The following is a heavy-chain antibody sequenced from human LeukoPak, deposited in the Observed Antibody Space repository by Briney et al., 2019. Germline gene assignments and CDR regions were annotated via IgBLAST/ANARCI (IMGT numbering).Heavy chain of an antibody. D-gene: IGHD5-18*01. CDR3: ARSHLWPSGTFDI. CDR2: INHGGFT. Sequence: SSETLSLTCAVSGASLSGYYWSWLRQSPGKGLEWIGEINHGGFTNYNPSLKSRVTISVDTSRNQIALRLSSLTAADTAVYFCARSHLWPSGTFDIWGQGTVVAVSS. CDR1: GASLSGYY. V-gene: IGHV4-34*01. J-gene: IGHJ3*02.